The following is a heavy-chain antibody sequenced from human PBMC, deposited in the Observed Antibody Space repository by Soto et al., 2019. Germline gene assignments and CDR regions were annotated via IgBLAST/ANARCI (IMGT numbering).Heavy chain of an antibody. Sequence: GGSLRLSCAASGFTFTNFYMTWIRQAPGKGLEWLSYIYPSSTVTKCADSVKGRFTISRDNTKNSLFLQMNSLRAEDTAIYYCTRDPRLVDYWGQGTLVTSPQ. CDR3: TRDPRLVDY. CDR1: GFTFTNFY. D-gene: IGHD6-19*01. CDR2: IYPSSTVT. J-gene: IGHJ4*02. V-gene: IGHV3-11*05.